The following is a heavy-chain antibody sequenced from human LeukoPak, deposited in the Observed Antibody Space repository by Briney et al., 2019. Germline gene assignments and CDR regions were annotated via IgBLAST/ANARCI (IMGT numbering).Heavy chain of an antibody. CDR3: ARVRGRDGYFDY. V-gene: IGHV4-39*07. D-gene: IGHD2-8*01. Sequence: SETLSLACTVSGASISTSRSYGAWVRQPPGKELEWIASVSYTGDAYYNPSLKSRVTISVETSKNQFSLKVRSVTASDTAVYFCARVRGRDGYFDYWGQGALVTVSS. CDR2: VSYTGDA. J-gene: IGHJ4*02. CDR1: GASISTSRSY.